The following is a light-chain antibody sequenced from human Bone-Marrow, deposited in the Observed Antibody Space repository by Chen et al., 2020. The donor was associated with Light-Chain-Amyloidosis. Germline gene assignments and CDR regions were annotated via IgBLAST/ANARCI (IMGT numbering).Light chain of an antibody. V-gene: IGLV3-25*03. Sequence: SSELTQPPSVSVSPGQTATITCSGDDLPTKYAYWHQQKPGQDPELVIHRDTERPSGISERFSGSSSGTTDTLTISGVQAEDEADYHCQSAYSSGTYEVIFGGGTKLTVL. J-gene: IGLJ2*01. CDR1: DLPTKY. CDR3: QSAYSSGTYEVI. CDR2: RDT.